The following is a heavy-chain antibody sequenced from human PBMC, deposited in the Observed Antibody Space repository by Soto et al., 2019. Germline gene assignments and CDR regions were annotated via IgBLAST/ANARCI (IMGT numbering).Heavy chain of an antibody. Sequence: SEYNCTNLWSRRVSKMPGKGLEWMGIIYPGDSDTRYSPSFQGQVTISADKSISTAYLQWSSLKASDTAMYYCARELGTSNGMDVWGQGTAVTVSS. D-gene: IGHD1-7*01. J-gene: IGHJ6*02. CDR1: EYNCTNLW. CDR3: ARELGTSNGMDV. CDR2: IYPGDSDT. V-gene: IGHV5-51*01.